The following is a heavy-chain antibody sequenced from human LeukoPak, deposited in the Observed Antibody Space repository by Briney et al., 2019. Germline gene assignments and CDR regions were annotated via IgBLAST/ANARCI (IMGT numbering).Heavy chain of an antibody. D-gene: IGHD3-10*01. V-gene: IGHV3-30*18. Sequence: GGSLRLSRAASGFTFSSYGMHWVRQAPGKGLEWVAVISYDGSNKYYADSVKGRFTISRDNSKNTLYLQMNSLRAEDTAVYYCAKEVHGMDVWGQGTTVTVSS. CDR2: ISYDGSNK. J-gene: IGHJ6*02. CDR3: AKEVHGMDV. CDR1: GFTFSSYG.